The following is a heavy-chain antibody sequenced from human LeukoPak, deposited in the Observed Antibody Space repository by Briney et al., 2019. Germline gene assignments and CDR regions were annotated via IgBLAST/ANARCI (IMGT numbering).Heavy chain of an antibody. J-gene: IGHJ3*02. D-gene: IGHD2-15*01. CDR3: ARAKAVAAKSFAFDI. CDR2: ISAYNGNT. CDR1: GYTFTSYG. Sequence: ASVKVSCKASGYTFTSYGISWVRQAPGQGLEWMGWISAYNGNTNYAQKLQGRVTMTTDTSTSTAYMELRGLRSDDTAVYYCARAKAVAAKSFAFDIWGQGTMVTVSS. V-gene: IGHV1-18*01.